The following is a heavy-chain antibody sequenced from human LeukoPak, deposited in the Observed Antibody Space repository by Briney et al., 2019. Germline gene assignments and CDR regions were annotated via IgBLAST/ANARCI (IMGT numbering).Heavy chain of an antibody. CDR2: IYYGGST. D-gene: IGHD3-10*01. Sequence: PSETLSLTCTVSGGSISSGGYYWSWIRQHPGKGLEWIGYIYYGGSTYYSPSLKSRVTISVDTSKNQFSLKLSSVTAADTAVYYCARYPRYYYGSGQTDSNLWGQGTLVTVSS. CDR3: ARYPRYYYGSGQTDSNL. CDR1: GGSISSGGYY. V-gene: IGHV4-31*03. J-gene: IGHJ5*02.